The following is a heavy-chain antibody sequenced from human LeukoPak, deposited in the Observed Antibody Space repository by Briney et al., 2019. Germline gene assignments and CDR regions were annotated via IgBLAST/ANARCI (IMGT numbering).Heavy chain of an antibody. CDR3: AKYSSGWYVVPLDY. D-gene: IGHD6-19*01. J-gene: IGHJ4*02. V-gene: IGHV3-23*01. CDR2: ISGSGGST. CDR1: GFTFSSYA. Sequence: GGSLRLSCAASGFTFSSYAMSWVRQAPGKGLEWVSVISGSGGSTYYADSVKGRFTISRDNSKNTLYLQMNSLRAEDTAVYYCAKYSSGWYVVPLDYWGQGTLVTVSS.